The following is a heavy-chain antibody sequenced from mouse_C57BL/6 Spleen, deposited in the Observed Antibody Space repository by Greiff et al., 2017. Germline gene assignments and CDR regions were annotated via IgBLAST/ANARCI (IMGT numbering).Heavy chain of an antibody. V-gene: IGHV1-50*01. CDR1: GYTFTSYW. J-gene: IGHJ1*03. Sequence: VQLQQPGAELVKPGASVKLSCKASGYTFTSYWMQWVKQRPGQGLEWIGEIDPSDSYTNYNPKFKGKATLTVDTSSSTAYMQLSSLTSEDSAVYYCARTQNYADFDVWGTGTTVTVSS. CDR3: ARTQNYADFDV. D-gene: IGHD1-1*01. CDR2: IDPSDSYT.